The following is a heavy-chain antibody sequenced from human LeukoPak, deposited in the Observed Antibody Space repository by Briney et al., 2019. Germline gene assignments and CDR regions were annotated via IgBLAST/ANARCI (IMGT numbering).Heavy chain of an antibody. D-gene: IGHD5-18*01. J-gene: IGHJ5*02. V-gene: IGHV4-59*01. CDR2: IYYSGST. Sequence: SETLSLTCTVSGGSISSYYWSWIRQPPGKGLEWIGYIYYSGSTNYNPSLKSRVTISVDTSMNQFSLKLSSVTAADTAVYYCAREGSYHPLDWFDPWGQGTLVTVSS. CDR3: AREGSYHPLDWFDP. CDR1: GGSISSYY.